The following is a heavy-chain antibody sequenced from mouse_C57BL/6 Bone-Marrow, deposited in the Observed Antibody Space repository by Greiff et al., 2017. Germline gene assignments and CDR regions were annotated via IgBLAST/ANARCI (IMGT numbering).Heavy chain of an antibody. V-gene: IGHV1-42*01. Sequence: VQLQQPGPELVKPGASVKISCKASGYSFTGYYMNWVKQSPEKSLEWIGEINPSTGGTTYNQKFKAKATLTVDKSSSTAYMQLKSLTSEDSAVYYCARCGYYWYFDVWGTGTTVTVSS. D-gene: IGHD2-2*01. CDR2: INPSTGGT. CDR3: ARCGYYWYFDV. J-gene: IGHJ1*03. CDR1: GYSFTGYY.